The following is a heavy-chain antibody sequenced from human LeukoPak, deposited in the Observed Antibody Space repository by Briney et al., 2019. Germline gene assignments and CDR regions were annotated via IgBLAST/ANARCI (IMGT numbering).Heavy chain of an antibody. CDR3: ARAPGGYNSGDGYIYYYMDV. D-gene: IGHD5-18*01. CDR1: GFTFSSYA. V-gene: IGHV3-64*02. Sequence: GGSLRLSCAASGFTFSSYAMHWVRQAPGKGLEYVSVISSDGDSTYYADSVKGRFTISRDNSKNTLYLQMGSLRPEGRAVYYRARAPGGYNSGDGYIYYYMDVWGTGTTVTVSS. CDR2: ISSDGDST. J-gene: IGHJ6*03.